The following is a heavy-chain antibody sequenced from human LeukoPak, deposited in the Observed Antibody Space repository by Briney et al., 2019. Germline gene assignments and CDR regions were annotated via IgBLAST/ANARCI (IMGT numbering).Heavy chain of an antibody. CDR2: MNLNSGRT. CDR3: ARDGDSSGWTRDYYYMDV. Sequence: ASVKVSCKASGYTLTSYDINWVRQATGQGLEWMGWMNLNSGRTGYSQKFQGRVTMTRNTSISTAYMELSSLRSDDTAVYYCARDGDSSGWTRDYYYMDVWGKGTTVTVSS. CDR1: GYTLTSYD. D-gene: IGHD6-19*01. J-gene: IGHJ6*03. V-gene: IGHV1-8*01.